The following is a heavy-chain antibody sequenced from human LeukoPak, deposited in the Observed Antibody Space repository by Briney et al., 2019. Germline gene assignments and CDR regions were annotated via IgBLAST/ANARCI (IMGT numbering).Heavy chain of an antibody. CDR2: MNPNNGGT. CDR3: ARENFYDNDGYSPDLRY. V-gene: IGHV1-2*02. J-gene: IGHJ4*02. CDR1: GYTFTGYY. D-gene: IGHD3-22*01. Sequence: GASVKVSCKASGYTFTGYYMHWVRQAPGQGPEWMGWMNPNNGGTDYAQKFQGRVTMARDTSINTAYMELSGLRSDDTAVYYCARENFYDNDGYSPDLRYWGQGTLVSVSS.